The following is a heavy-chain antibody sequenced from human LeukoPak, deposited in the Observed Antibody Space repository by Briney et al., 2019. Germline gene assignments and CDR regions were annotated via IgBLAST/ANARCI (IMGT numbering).Heavy chain of an antibody. V-gene: IGHV3-33*01. Sequence: PGGSLRLSCAASGFIFSSYGMHWVRQAPGKGLEWVAVIYYDGSNKYYADSVRGRFTISRDNSKNTLFLQMSSLRAEDTAVYYCARDTSYSSGVYGLDVWGQGTTVTVSS. CDR1: GFIFSSYG. CDR2: IYYDGSNK. D-gene: IGHD3-22*01. CDR3: ARDTSYSSGVYGLDV. J-gene: IGHJ6*02.